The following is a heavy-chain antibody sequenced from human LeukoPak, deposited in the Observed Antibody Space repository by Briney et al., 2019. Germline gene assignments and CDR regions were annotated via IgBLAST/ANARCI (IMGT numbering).Heavy chain of an antibody. D-gene: IGHD1-14*01. J-gene: IGHJ4*02. Sequence: GGSLRLSCAASDFTFSTFTMHWVRQAAGNGLEWFSSVSSSSRPINYADSVQGRFTVSRENANNSKYLQINDLRREDTAVYYCARGSPRGGLDSWGQGTLVTVSS. V-gene: IGHV3-48*01. CDR3: ARGSPRGGLDS. CDR1: DFTFSTFT. CDR2: VSSSSRPI.